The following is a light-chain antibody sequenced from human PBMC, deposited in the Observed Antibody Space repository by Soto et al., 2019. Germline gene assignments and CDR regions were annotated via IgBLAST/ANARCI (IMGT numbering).Light chain of an antibody. CDR2: EVS. J-gene: IGLJ1*01. Sequence: QSVLTRPASVSGCPGQSITISCTGTSSDVGGYNYVSWYQQHPGKAPKLMIYEVSNRPSGVSNRFSGSKSGNTASLTISGLQAEDEADYYCSSYTSSNYVFGTGTKVTVL. CDR1: SSDVGGYNY. V-gene: IGLV2-14*01. CDR3: SSYTSSNYV.